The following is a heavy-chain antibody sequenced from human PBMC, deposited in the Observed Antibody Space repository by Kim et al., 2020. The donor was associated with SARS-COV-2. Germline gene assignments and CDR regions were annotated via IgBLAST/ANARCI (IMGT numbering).Heavy chain of an antibody. CDR1: GGSISSSTYY. CDR2: VYYSGST. V-gene: IGHV4-39*01. CDR3: ARHAPNTSNRPFDY. J-gene: IGHJ4*02. Sequence: SETLSLTCTVSGGSISSSTYYWGWIRQPPGKRLQWIGSVYYSGSTHYNPSLKSRVTISVDTSKNQFSLILSSVTAADTAVFYCARHAPNTSNRPFDYWGQGTLVTVSS. D-gene: IGHD2-2*02.